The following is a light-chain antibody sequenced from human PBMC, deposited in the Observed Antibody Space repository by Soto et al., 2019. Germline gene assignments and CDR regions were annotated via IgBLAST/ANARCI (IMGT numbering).Light chain of an antibody. V-gene: IGKV3D-15*01. Sequence: ETVMTQFPATLSVSPGERATLSCSASQYVSTNLAWYQQQPGQPPRLLIYDISNRATGIPARFSGSGSETEFALTITGMQSEDFAVYCCQQYDTWPLTFGGGTKVEIK. CDR3: QQYDTWPLT. CDR2: DIS. CDR1: QYVSTN. J-gene: IGKJ4*01.